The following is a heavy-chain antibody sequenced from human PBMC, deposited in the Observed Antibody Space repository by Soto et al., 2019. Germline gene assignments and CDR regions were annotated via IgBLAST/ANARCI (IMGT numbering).Heavy chain of an antibody. CDR3: ARVDFRYSSGSGMDV. Sequence: ASVKVSCKASGYTFTSYAMHWVRQAPGQRLELIGWINAGNGNTKYSQKLQGRFTMTTDTSTSTAYMELRSLRSDDTAVYYCARVDFRYSSGSGMDVWGQGTTVTVSS. CDR2: INAGNGNT. CDR1: GYTFTSYA. V-gene: IGHV1-3*01. D-gene: IGHD6-19*01. J-gene: IGHJ6*02.